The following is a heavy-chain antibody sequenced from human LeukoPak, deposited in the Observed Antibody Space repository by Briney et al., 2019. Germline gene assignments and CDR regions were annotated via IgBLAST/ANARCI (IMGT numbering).Heavy chain of an antibody. CDR3: ARGLRGHHFDY. J-gene: IGHJ4*02. D-gene: IGHD2-21*01. CDR1: GFSFSSYG. Sequence: GRSLRLSCAASGFSFSSYGTHWVRQAPGKGLEWVAVIWYDGSNKYYADSVKGRFTISRDNSKNTLYLQMNSLRAEDTAVYYCARGLRGHHFDYWGQGTLVTVSS. V-gene: IGHV3-33*01. CDR2: IWYDGSNK.